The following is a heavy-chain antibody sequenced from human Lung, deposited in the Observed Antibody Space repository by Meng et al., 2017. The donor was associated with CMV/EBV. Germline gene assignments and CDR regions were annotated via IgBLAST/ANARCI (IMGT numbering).Heavy chain of an antibody. CDR3: TRLRFDTPLFNGSANNWFDH. J-gene: IGHJ5*02. Sequence: NISGFCNANGFSNQWIGWVRRRPGKGLEGMGIIYPGNYDTRYSPSLQGEVIISTDKSVNTAYLHGNKLKASDAAMYYCTRLRFDTPLFNGSANNWFDHWGQGXLVTVSS. D-gene: IGHD2-8*01. CDR1: ANGFSNQW. V-gene: IGHV5-51*01. CDR2: IYPGNYDT.